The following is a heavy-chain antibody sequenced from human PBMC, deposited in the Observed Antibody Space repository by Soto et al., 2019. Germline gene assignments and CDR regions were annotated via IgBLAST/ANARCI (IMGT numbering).Heavy chain of an antibody. J-gene: IGHJ4*02. D-gene: IGHD2-2*01. CDR1: GGSITNYY. V-gene: IGHV4-59*03. CDR2: IYYSGTT. Sequence: SETLSLTCTVSGGSITNYYWSWIRQPPGKGLEWIGYIYYSGTTNYNPSLKSRVTISVDTSKSQFSLKLTSVTAADTAVYYCAPYCSSTSCYGRWDYWGQGTLVTVSS. CDR3: APYCSSTSCYGRWDY.